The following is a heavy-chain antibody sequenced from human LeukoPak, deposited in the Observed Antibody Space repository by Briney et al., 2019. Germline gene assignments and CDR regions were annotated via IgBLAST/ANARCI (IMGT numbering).Heavy chain of an antibody. CDR2: ISPSGDRT. CDR1: GFTFSSYA. V-gene: IGHV3-23*01. Sequence: PGGSLRLSCAASGFTFSSYAMRWVRQARGKGLEWVSFISPSGDRTSNADSVEGRFTISRDNTRNTLYLQMNSLRDEDTGVYYCAIMHGYYDGSGFWVQWGQGTLVTVSS. CDR3: AIMHGYYDGSGFWVQ. J-gene: IGHJ4*02. D-gene: IGHD3-22*01.